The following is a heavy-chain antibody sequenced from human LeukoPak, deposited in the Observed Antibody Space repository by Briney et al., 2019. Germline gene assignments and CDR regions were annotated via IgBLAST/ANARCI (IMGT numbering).Heavy chain of an antibody. CDR3: ARIRGSYDY. CDR1: GFTFSSYG. D-gene: IGHD1-26*01. V-gene: IGHV3-30*03. J-gene: IGHJ4*02. Sequence: GGSLRLSCAASGFTFSSYGMHWVRQAPGKGLEWVAVISYDGSNKYYADSVKGRFTISRDNSKNSLYLQMNSLRAEDTAVYYCARIRGSYDYWGQGTLVTVSS. CDR2: ISYDGSNK.